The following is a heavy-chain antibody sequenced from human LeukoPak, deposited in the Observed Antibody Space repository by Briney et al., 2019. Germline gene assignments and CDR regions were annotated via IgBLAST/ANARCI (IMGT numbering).Heavy chain of an antibody. V-gene: IGHV3-48*02. Sequence: PGGSLRLSCAASGFIFSSFSMNWVRHAPGKGLEWVSYNSSNSSLISYADSVKGRFTISRDNAKNSLYLQMNSLRDEDTAVYYCARTVIAVAANWFDPWGEGTLVTVSS. CDR2: NSSNSSLI. D-gene: IGHD6-19*01. J-gene: IGHJ5*02. CDR1: GFIFSSFS. CDR3: ARTVIAVAANWFDP.